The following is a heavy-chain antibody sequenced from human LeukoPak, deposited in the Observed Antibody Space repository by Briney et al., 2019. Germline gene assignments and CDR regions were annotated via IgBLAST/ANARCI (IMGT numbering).Heavy chain of an antibody. J-gene: IGHJ6*02. CDR3: ARSGAYYYYYGMDV. V-gene: IGHV3-33*01. D-gene: IGHD1-26*01. CDR2: IWYDGSNK. Sequence: GGSLRLSCVASGFTFSSYGMHWVRQAPGKGLEWVAVIWYDGSNKYHADSVKARFTISRDNSKNTLYLQVNSLRAEDTAVYYCARSGAYYYYYGMDVWGHGTTVTVSS. CDR1: GFTFSSYG.